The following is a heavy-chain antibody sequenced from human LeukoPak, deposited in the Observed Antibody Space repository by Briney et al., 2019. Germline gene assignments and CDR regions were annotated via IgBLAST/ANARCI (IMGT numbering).Heavy chain of an antibody. D-gene: IGHD1-26*01. Sequence: ASVKVSCKASGYTFTGYFMHWVRQAPGQGLEWMGWINPNSGGTNYAQKFQGRVTMTRDTSISTAYMELSRLRSDDTAVYYCAKVVGAIPYYFDYWGQGTLVTVSS. CDR2: INPNSGGT. J-gene: IGHJ4*02. CDR3: AKVVGAIPYYFDY. V-gene: IGHV1-2*02. CDR1: GYTFTGYF.